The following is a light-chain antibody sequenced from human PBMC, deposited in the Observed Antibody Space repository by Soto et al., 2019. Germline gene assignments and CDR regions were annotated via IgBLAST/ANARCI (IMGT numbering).Light chain of an antibody. Sequence: QSVLTQPASVSGSPGQSITISCTGISSDVGGYDYVSWYQQHPGKAPKLMIYDVSTRPSGVSNRFSGSKSGNTASLTISGLQAEDEADYYCSSYTNSGARVFGTGTKLTVL. CDR3: SSYTNSGARV. V-gene: IGLV2-14*01. CDR1: SSDVGGYDY. CDR2: DVS. J-gene: IGLJ1*01.